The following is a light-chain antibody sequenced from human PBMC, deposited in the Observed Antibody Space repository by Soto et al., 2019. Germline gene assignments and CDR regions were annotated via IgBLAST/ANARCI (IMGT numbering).Light chain of an antibody. CDR2: KAS. J-gene: IGKJ1*01. CDR1: QSISSW. V-gene: IGKV1-5*03. Sequence: DIQMTQSPSTLSASVGDRVTITCRASQSISSWLAWYQQKPRKAPKLLIYKASSLESGVPSRFSGRGSGTEFTLTISSLQPDDFATYYCQQYNNYPWTFGQGTKVEIK. CDR3: QQYNNYPWT.